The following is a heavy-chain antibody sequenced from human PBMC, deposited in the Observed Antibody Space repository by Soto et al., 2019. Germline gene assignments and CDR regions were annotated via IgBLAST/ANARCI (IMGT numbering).Heavy chain of an antibody. Sequence: QVQLVQSGAEVKKPGASVKVSCKASGYTFTSYSISWVRQAPGQGLEWMGWISVYNGDTNYAQKFQGRVTMATDTSTSTAYMELRSLRSDDTAVYYCARDGMATITLDSWGQGTLVTVSS. CDR1: GYTFTSYS. J-gene: IGHJ5*01. D-gene: IGHD5-12*01. V-gene: IGHV1-18*01. CDR3: ARDGMATITLDS. CDR2: ISVYNGDT.